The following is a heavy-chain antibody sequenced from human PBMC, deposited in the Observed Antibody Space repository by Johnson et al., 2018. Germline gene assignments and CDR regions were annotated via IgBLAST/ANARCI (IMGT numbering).Heavy chain of an antibody. Sequence: VQLVQSGGGLVQPGGSLRLSCAASGFTFSSYWMSWVRQAPGKGLEWVANIKQDGSEKYYVDSVKGRFTISRDNAKNSLYLPMNSLRAEEPAVYYCARDVVVTAFDIWGQGTMVTVSS. J-gene: IGHJ3*02. D-gene: IGHD3-22*01. V-gene: IGHV3-7*01. CDR2: IKQDGSEK. CDR3: ARDVVVTAFDI. CDR1: GFTFSSYW.